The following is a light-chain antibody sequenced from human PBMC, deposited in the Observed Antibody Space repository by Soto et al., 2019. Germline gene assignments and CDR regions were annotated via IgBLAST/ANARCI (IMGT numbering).Light chain of an antibody. V-gene: IGKV3-20*01. CDR1: QTLRNSF. J-gene: IGKJ5*01. CDR2: DTS. CDR3: QQYGTSEII. Sequence: IVLTQSPCTLSLSPVERAALSCRASQTLRNSFIAWYQQKPGQAPRLLIYDTSSRATGVPDRYSASGSGTDFTLTISRLEPEDFAVFFCQQYGTSEIIFGQGTRLEIK.